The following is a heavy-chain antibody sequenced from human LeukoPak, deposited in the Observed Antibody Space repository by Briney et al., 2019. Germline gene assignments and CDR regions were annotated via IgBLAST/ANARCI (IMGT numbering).Heavy chain of an antibody. CDR2: ISSSGSTI. D-gene: IGHD4-17*01. CDR1: GFTFSDYY. J-gene: IGHJ4*02. CDR3: ARSDLYGDYPPGKY. V-gene: IGHV3-11*01. Sequence: GGSLRLSCAASGFTFSDYYMSWIRQAPGKGLEWVSYISSSGSTIYYADSVKGRFTISRDNAKNSLYLQMNSLRAEDTALYYCARSDLYGDYPPGKYWGQGTLVTVSS.